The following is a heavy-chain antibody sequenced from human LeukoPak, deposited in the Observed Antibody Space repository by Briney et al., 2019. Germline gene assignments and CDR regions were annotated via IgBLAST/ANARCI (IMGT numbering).Heavy chain of an antibody. CDR3: ARDGSLYGTGTDAFDI. V-gene: IGHV1-69*01. D-gene: IGHD7-27*01. CDR2: IIPIFGTA. Sequence: SVKVSCKASGGTFSSYAISWVRQAPGQGLEWMGGIIPIFGTANYAQKFQGRVTTTADESTSTAYMELSSLRSEDTAVYYCARDGSLYGTGTDAFDIWGQGTMVTVSS. J-gene: IGHJ3*02. CDR1: GGTFSSYA.